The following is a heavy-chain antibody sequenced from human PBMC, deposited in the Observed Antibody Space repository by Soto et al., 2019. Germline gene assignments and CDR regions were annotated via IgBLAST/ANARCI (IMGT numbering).Heavy chain of an antibody. D-gene: IGHD3-3*01. Sequence: GWSLRLSCAASGFTFSSYAMSWVRQAPGKGLEWVSAISGSGGSTYYADSVKGRFTISRDNSKNTLYLQMNSLRAEDTAVYYCAKDYDFWTAIWFDPWGQGTLVTVTS. CDR3: AKDYDFWTAIWFDP. J-gene: IGHJ5*02. CDR2: ISGSGGST. V-gene: IGHV3-23*01. CDR1: GFTFSSYA.